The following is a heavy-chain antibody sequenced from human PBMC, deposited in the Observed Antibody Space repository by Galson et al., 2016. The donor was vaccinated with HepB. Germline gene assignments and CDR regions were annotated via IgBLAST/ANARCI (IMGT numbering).Heavy chain of an antibody. Sequence: SVKVSCKASGYKFATYRISWVRLAPGQGLEWMGWVSGYNGQTKTAQKFQDRVTMTRDTATSTVYMQLRSLRSDDTAVYFCARDRPGVQYDYWGQGTLVTVSS. V-gene: IGHV1-18*04. CDR2: VSGYNGQT. D-gene: IGHD3-10*01. J-gene: IGHJ4*02. CDR1: GYKFATYR. CDR3: ARDRPGVQYDY.